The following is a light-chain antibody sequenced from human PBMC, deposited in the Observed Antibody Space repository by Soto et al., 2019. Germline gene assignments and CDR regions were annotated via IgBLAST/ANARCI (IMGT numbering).Light chain of an antibody. J-gene: IGKJ4*01. V-gene: IGKV3-20*01. CDR1: QSISSSD. CDR2: GIS. Sequence: EIVLTQSPGTLSLSPGERATLSCRASQSISSSDSAVYQQKPGQAPRLLIYGISSRATGIPDRFSGSGSGTDFTLTISSLEPEDFAVYYCQQYGSSPLTFGGGTKVEI. CDR3: QQYGSSPLT.